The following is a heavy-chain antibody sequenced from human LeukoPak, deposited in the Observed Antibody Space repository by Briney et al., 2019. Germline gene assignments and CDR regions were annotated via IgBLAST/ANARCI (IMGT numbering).Heavy chain of an antibody. Sequence: GGSLRLSCAASGFTFSNYAMHWVRQAPGKGLEYVSAISSNGDSTYYANSVKGRFTISRDNSKNTLYLQMGSLRAEDMAVYYCARGHHGSGWYANDYWGQGTLVTVSS. J-gene: IGHJ4*02. V-gene: IGHV3-64*01. D-gene: IGHD6-19*01. CDR2: ISSNGDST. CDR1: GFTFSNYA. CDR3: ARGHHGSGWYANDY.